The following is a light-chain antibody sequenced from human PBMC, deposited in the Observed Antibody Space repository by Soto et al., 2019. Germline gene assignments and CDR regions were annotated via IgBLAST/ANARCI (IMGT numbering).Light chain of an antibody. CDR3: NSYTASSTYV. CDR1: STDVGGYNY. V-gene: IGLV2-14*01. J-gene: IGLJ1*01. Sequence: QSVLTQPASVSGSPGQSITSSCTGTSTDVGGYNYVSWYQHRPGEAPKLMIFEVTKRPSGVSNRFSGSKSGNTASLTISGLQAEDEADYFCNSYTASSTYVFGSGTKVTV. CDR2: EVT.